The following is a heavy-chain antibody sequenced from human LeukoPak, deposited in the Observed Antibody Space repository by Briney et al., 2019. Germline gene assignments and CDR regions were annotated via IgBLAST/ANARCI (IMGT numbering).Heavy chain of an antibody. CDR2: ISSSGIYI. J-gene: IGHJ6*03. Sequence: GGSLRLSCAASGFTFSTYGMNWVRQAPGKGLEWVSSISSSGIYIYYADSVRGRFTISRDNAKNSLYLQMNSLRGEDTGVYYCARGGSTQFDYYYYMDVWGKGTTVTVSS. D-gene: IGHD3-10*01. CDR3: ARGGSTQFDYYYYMDV. CDR1: GFTFSTYG. V-gene: IGHV3-21*01.